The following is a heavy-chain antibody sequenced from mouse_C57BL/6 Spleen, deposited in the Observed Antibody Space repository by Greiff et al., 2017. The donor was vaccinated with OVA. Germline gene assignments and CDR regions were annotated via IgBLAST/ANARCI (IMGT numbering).Heavy chain of an antibody. CDR3: ARYLKLYYYAMDY. V-gene: IGHV1-50*01. CDR1: GYTFTSYW. Sequence: QVQLQQPGAELVKPGASVKLSCKASGYTFTSYWMQWVKQRPGQGLEWIGEIDPSDSYTNYNQKFKGKATLTVDTSSSTAYMQLSSLTSEDSAVYYCARYLKLYYYAMDYWGQGTSVTVSS. CDR2: IDPSDSYT. J-gene: IGHJ4*01.